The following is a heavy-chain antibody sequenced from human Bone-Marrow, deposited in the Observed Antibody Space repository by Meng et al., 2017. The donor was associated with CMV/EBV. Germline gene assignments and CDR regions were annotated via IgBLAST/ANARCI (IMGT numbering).Heavy chain of an antibody. J-gene: IGHJ4*02. V-gene: IGHV4-39*07. D-gene: IGHD3-16*02. CDR2: IFHSGTT. CDR3: ARMRLSGWADY. CDR1: GDSIGSRTVY. Sequence: GSLRLSCTVSGDSIGSRTVYWVWIRQPPGKFLEWIGGIFHSGTTYYNPSLKGRVTISVDTSKNQFSLKLSAVTAADTAVYYCARMRLSGWADYWGQGTLVTVSS.